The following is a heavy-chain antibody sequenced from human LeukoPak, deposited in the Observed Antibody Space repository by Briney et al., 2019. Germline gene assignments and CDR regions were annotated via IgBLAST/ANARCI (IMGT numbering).Heavy chain of an antibody. CDR1: GFTFSSYW. Sequence: GGSLRLSCAASGFTFSSYWMSWVGQAPGKRLEWVANIKQDGSEKYYVDSVKGRFTISRDNAKNSLYLQMNSLRAEDTAVYYCARDPIAVAGPRFDYWGQGTLVTVSS. CDR2: IKQDGSEK. D-gene: IGHD6-19*01. J-gene: IGHJ4*02. CDR3: ARDPIAVAGPRFDY. V-gene: IGHV3-7*01.